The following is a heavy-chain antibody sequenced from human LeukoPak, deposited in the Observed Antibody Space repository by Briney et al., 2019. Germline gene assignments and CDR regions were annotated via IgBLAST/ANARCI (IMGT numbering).Heavy chain of an antibody. CDR3: ARDRGGYCSGGSCYPGYNWFDP. J-gene: IGHJ5*02. CDR1: GGSISSYY. Sequence: PSETLSLTCTVSGGSISSYYWSWIRQPAGKGLEWIGRIYTSGSTNYNPSLKSRVTMSVDTSKNQFSLKLSSVTAADTAVYYCARDRGGYCSGGSCYPGYNWFDPWGQGTLVTVSS. CDR2: IYTSGST. V-gene: IGHV4-4*07. D-gene: IGHD2-15*01.